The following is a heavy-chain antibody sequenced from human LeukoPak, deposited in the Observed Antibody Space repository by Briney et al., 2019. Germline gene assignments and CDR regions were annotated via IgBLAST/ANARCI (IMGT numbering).Heavy chain of an antibody. Sequence: GGSLRLSCEASGFTFSSYGMHWVRQAPGKGLEWVAVMWFDGSNKYYADPVKGRFTISRDNSKNTLYLQMNSLRAEDTAVYYCARGTSAGSGWSFDYWGQGTLVTVSS. V-gene: IGHV3-33*01. CDR2: MWFDGSNK. CDR3: ARGTSAGSGWSFDY. CDR1: GFTFSSYG. D-gene: IGHD6-19*01. J-gene: IGHJ4*02.